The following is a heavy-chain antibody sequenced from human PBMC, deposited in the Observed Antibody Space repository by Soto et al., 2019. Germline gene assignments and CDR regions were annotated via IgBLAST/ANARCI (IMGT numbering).Heavy chain of an antibody. V-gene: IGHV4-30-4*01. CDR3: ARGPSGDKVDS. CDR1: GGSISTVDYW. D-gene: IGHD7-27*01. Sequence: QVQLQESGPGLVKPSQTLSLTCTVSGGSISTVDYWWSWIRQSPDMGLEWIGHIYDGGRTYNNPSLESRVTMSVDTARSQLSLTLSSVRAAGTAVSYCARGPSGDKVDSWGPGTLVTVSS. CDR2: IYDGGRT. J-gene: IGHJ4*02.